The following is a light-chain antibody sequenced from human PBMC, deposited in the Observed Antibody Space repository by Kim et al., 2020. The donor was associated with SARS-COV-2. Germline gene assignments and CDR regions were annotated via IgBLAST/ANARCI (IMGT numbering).Light chain of an antibody. Sequence: GQGVSISCSGSSSNIGGNSVNWYQQLPGTAPKLLIYNNYQRPSGVADRFSGSKSGTSASLAISGLQSEDEADFYCSTWDDSLNAWVFGGGTQLTVL. CDR3: STWDDSLNAWV. CDR1: SSNIGGNS. J-gene: IGLJ3*02. CDR2: NNY. V-gene: IGLV1-44*01.